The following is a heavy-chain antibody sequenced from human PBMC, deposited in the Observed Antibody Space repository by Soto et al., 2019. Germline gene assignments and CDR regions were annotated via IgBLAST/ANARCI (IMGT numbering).Heavy chain of an antibody. CDR2: ISNYNGNT. J-gene: IGHJ5*02. CDR1: GYTFTSYG. Sequence: ASVKVSCKSSGYTFTSYGMSWVRQAPGQGLEWMGWISNYNGNTNYAQKVQDRVTMTTDTSASTTYMELRSLRSDDTAVYYCARGPRYCSSTTCFSGVTWFDPWGQGTLVTVSS. CDR3: ARGPRYCSSTTCFSGVTWFDP. D-gene: IGHD2-2*01. V-gene: IGHV1-18*04.